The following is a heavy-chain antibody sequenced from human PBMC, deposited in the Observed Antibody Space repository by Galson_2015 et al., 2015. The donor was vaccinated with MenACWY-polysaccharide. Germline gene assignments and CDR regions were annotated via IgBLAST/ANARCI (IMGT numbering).Heavy chain of an antibody. CDR1: GFTFSAYS. Sequence: SLRLSCAASGFTFSAYSMHWVRQAPGKGLVWVSYISGDSSTIFYAESVKGRFTISRDNAGNSLYLQMNSLRNEDTALYYCARDSGTAVADDVWAQGTLLSVTS. J-gene: IGHJ4*02. V-gene: IGHV3-48*02. CDR3: ARDSGTAVADDV. CDR2: ISGDSSTI. D-gene: IGHD6-13*01.